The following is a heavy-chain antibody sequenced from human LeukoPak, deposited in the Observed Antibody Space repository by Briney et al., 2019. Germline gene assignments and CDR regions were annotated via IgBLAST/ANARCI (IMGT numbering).Heavy chain of an antibody. D-gene: IGHD6-13*01. CDR2: IYYSGST. J-gene: IGHJ6*02. CDR1: GGSISSSNYY. V-gene: IGHV4-61*05. CDR3: ARAGSSSWPYYYYGMDV. Sequence: KPSETLSLTCSVSGGSISSSNYYWGWIRQPPGKGLEWIGYIYYSGSTNYNPSLKSRVTISVDTSKNQFSLKLSSVTAADTAVYYCARAGSSSWPYYYYGMDVWGQGTTVTVSS.